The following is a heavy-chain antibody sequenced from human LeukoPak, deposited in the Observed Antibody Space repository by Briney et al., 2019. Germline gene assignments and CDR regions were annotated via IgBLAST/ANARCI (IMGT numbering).Heavy chain of an antibody. CDR1: GFTFSSYG. CDR2: IRGSGSNT. Sequence: GGSLRLSCAAPGFTFSSYGMSWVRQAPGKGLEWVSGIRGSGSNTDYVDSVKGRFAISRDNSKNTLYLQMNSLRAEDTAVYYCAKGLRELWGDAFDMWGQGTMVTVSS. CDR3: AKGLRELWGDAFDM. J-gene: IGHJ3*02. D-gene: IGHD3-16*01. V-gene: IGHV3-23*01.